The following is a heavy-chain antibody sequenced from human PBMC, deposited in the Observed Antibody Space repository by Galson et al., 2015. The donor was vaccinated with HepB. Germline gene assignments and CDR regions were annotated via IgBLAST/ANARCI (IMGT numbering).Heavy chain of an antibody. CDR3: AKRVVGATLDYYYMDV. V-gene: IGHV3-30*18. CDR1: GFTFSSYG. D-gene: IGHD1-26*01. J-gene: IGHJ6*03. CDR2: ISYDGSNK. Sequence: SLRLSCAASGFTFSSYGMHWVRQAPGKGLEWVAVISYDGSNKYYADSVNGRFSISRDNSKNTLYLQMNSLRAEDTAVYYCAKRVVGATLDYYYMDVWGKGTTVTVSS.